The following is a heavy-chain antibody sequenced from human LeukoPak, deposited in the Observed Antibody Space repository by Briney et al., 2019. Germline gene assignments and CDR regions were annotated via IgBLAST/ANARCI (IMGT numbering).Heavy chain of an antibody. CDR2: IRYDGSNK. V-gene: IGHV3-30*02. Sequence: GGSLRLSCAASGFTFSSYGMHWVRQAPGKGLEWVAFIRYDGSNKYYADSVKGRFTISRDNSKNTLYLQMNSLRAEDTAVYYCAKIVAATPKPYYYYMDVWGKGTTVTVSS. J-gene: IGHJ6*03. CDR3: AKIVAATPKPYYYYMDV. CDR1: GFTFSSYG. D-gene: IGHD2-15*01.